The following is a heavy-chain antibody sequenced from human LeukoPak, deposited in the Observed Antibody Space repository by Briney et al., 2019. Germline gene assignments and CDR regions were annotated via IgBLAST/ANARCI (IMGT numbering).Heavy chain of an antibody. D-gene: IGHD3-22*01. J-gene: IGHJ6*02. CDR1: GYTFTSYG. V-gene: IGHV1-18*01. CDR3: ARVYYDSSGYYYNYYYYGMDV. CDR2: ISAYNGNT. Sequence: ASVKVSCKASGYTFTSYGISWVRQAPGQGLEWIGWISAYNGNTNYAQKLQGRVTMTTDTSTSTAYMELRSLRSDDTAAYYCARVYYDSSGYYYNYYYYGMDVWGQGTTVTVSS.